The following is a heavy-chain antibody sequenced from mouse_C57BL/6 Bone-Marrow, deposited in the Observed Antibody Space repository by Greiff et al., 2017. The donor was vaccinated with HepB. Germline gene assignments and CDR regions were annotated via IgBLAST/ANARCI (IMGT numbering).Heavy chain of an antibody. CDR3: ARELRLNYYAMDY. V-gene: IGHV2-2*01. CDR2: IWSGGST. D-gene: IGHD3-2*02. CDR1: GFSLTSYG. J-gene: IGHJ4*01. Sequence: QVQLKQSGPGLVQPSQSLSITCTVSGFSLTSYGVHWVRQSPGKGLEWLGVIWSGGSTDYNAAFISRLSISKDNSKSQVFFKMNSLQADDTAIYYCARELRLNYYAMDYWGQGTSVTVSS.